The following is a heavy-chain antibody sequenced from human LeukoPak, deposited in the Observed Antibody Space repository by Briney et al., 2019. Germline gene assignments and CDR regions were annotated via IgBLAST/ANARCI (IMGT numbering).Heavy chain of an antibody. CDR3: VRGYIGPDY. CDR2: FICSCCNK. J-gene: IGHJ4*02. V-gene: IGHV3-23*01. D-gene: IGHD5-18*01. CDR1: GFTFSSYG. Sequence: GGSVRLFCAASGFTFSSYGMSWVRQTRGKGLEWVSIFICSCCNKYYADSVKGRFNSSRDNSKNTLCLQMNSLRAEDTAVYYCVRGYIGPDYWGQGTLVTVSS.